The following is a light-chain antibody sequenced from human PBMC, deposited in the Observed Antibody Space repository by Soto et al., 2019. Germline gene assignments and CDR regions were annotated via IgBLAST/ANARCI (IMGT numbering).Light chain of an antibody. J-gene: IGKJ1*01. CDR2: DAS. Sequence: QMTQSPSTLSASVGDRVTITCRASQSISSWLAWYQQKPGKAPKLLIYDASSLESGVPSRFSGSGSGTEFPLTISSLQPDDFATYYCQQYNILSTFGQGTKVDIK. CDR3: QQYNILST. V-gene: IGKV1-5*01. CDR1: QSISSW.